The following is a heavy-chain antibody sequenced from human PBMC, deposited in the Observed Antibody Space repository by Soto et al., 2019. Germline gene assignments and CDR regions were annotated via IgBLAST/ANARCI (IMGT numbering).Heavy chain of an antibody. J-gene: IGHJ4*02. CDR2: MNPNSGNT. CDR1: GYTFTSYD. V-gene: IGHV1-8*01. D-gene: IGHD6-19*01. Sequence: QVPLVQSGAEVKKPGASVKVSCKASGYTFTSYDINWVRQATGQGLEWMGWMNPNSGNTGYAQKFQGRVTMTRNTSISTAYMELSSLRSEDTAVYYCARVDSSGWYSHLGYWGQGTLVTVSS. CDR3: ARVDSSGWYSHLGY.